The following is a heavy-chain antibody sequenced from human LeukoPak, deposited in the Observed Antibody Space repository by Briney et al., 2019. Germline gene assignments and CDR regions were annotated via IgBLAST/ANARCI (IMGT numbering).Heavy chain of an antibody. D-gene: IGHD6-13*01. V-gene: IGHV3-64*02. J-gene: IGHJ4*02. CDR2: ISYNGGNT. CDR3: TRRAAAGTFYSDY. Sequence: GGSLRLSCAASGFTFSRYAMHWVRQAPEKGLEYVAAISYNGGNTYYADSVKGRFTISRDNSKNTLYLQMGSLRAEDMAVYYCTRRAAAGTFYSDYWGQGILVTVSS. CDR1: GFTFSRYA.